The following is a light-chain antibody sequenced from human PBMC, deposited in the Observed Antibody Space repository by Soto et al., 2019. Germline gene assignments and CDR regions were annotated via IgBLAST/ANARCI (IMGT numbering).Light chain of an antibody. CDR1: SSDVGNYNL. CDR3: CSYASDSTYV. J-gene: IGLJ1*01. Sequence: QSALTQPASVSGSAGQSITISCTGTSSDVGNYNLVSWYQQHPGKAPKLMIYEGSRRPSGVSNRFSGSKSGNAASLTISGXQAEDEADYYCCSYASDSTYVFGSGTKVTVL. V-gene: IGLV2-23*01. CDR2: EGS.